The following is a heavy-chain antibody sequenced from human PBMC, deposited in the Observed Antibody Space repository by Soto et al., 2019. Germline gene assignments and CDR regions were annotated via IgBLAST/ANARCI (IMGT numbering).Heavy chain of an antibody. CDR1: GFSLSTGGVG. D-gene: IGHD1-1*01. CDR2: IYWDDDK. J-gene: IGHJ4*02. Sequence: QITLEESGPARVKPTQTLTLTCTFSGFSLSTGGVGVGWIRQPPGKALERLALIYWDDDKRYSPSLRSRLTVTNDTSRYQVVLTMTNMDPVDTATYYCAHRAGLQGNWNGGYFDFWGQGALVTVSS. V-gene: IGHV2-5*02. CDR3: AHRAGLQGNWNGGYFDF.